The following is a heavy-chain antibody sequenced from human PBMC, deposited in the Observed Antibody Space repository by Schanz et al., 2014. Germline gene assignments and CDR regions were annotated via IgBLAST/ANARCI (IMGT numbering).Heavy chain of an antibody. CDR2: ISGSGGST. J-gene: IGHJ4*02. CDR1: GFIFSSYA. D-gene: IGHD5-12*01. V-gene: IGHV3-NL1*01. CDR3: ASPSGYSDYGTYFDF. Sequence: QVQLVESGGGVVQPGRSLRLSCAASGFIFSSYAMHWVRQAPGKGLEWVSGISGSGGSTYYADSVEGRFTISRDNSRNTLYLQMNSLRTEDTAVYYCASPSGYSDYGTYFDFWGQGTLVTVSS.